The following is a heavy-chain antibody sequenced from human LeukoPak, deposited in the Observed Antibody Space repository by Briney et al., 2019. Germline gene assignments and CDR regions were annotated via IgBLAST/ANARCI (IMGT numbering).Heavy chain of an antibody. D-gene: IGHD6-6*01. Sequence: PSEPLSLTCTVSGGSISSYYWSWIRQPPGKGLEWIGYIYYSGSTNYNPSLKSRVTISVDTSKNQFSLKLSSVTAADTAVYYCARNIAARPPYFDYWGQGTLVTVSS. J-gene: IGHJ4*02. CDR3: ARNIAARPPYFDY. CDR2: IYYSGST. CDR1: GGSISSYY. V-gene: IGHV4-59*08.